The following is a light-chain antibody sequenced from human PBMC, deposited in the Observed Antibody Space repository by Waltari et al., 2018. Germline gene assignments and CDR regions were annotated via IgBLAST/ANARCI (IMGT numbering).Light chain of an antibody. CDR2: GAS. Sequence: EIVLTQSPGTLSLSPGERVPLSCRASQSVGRSLAWYQQKPGKAPRLLIYGASSRATGIPDRFSGSGSGTDFSLTISRLAPDDLAVYYCQHYVRLPVTFGQGTKVEI. J-gene: IGKJ1*01. CDR3: QHYVRLPVT. CDR1: QSVGRS. V-gene: IGKV3-20*01.